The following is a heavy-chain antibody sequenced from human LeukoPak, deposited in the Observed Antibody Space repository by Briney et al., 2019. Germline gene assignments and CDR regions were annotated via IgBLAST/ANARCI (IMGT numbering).Heavy chain of an antibody. CDR2: ISGSGGST. Sequence: GGSLRLSCAASGFTFSSYGMSWVRQAPGKGLEWVSAISGSGGSTYYADSVKGRFTISRDNSKNTLYLQMNSLRAEDTAVYYCARAYSHKGAYYFDYWGQGTLVTVSS. CDR3: ARAYSHKGAYYFDY. D-gene: IGHD6-13*01. CDR1: GFTFSSYG. J-gene: IGHJ4*02. V-gene: IGHV3-23*01.